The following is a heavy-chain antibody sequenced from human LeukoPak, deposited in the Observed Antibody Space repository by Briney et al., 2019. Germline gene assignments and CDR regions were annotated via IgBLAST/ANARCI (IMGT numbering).Heavy chain of an antibody. CDR1: GIAFTTAW. J-gene: IGHJ5*02. V-gene: IGHV3-15*01. Sequence: VGSLRLSCAASGIAFTTAWMSWVRQAPGKGLEWVGRIKSEVDGGTADYAAPVKGRFTISRDDSKDTVFLQMDSLKTEDTAVYYCSTGDKRSSWGQGTLLRVSS. CDR3: STGDKRSS. D-gene: IGHD1-1*01. CDR2: IKSEVDGGTA.